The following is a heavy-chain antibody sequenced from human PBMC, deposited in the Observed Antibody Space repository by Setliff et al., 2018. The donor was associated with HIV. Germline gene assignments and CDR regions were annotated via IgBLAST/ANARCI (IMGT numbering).Heavy chain of an antibody. Sequence: GGSLRLSCATSGFAFSDYDFHWVRQAAGKGLEWVSAIGTGGDTYYVDSVKGRFTISRENARNSLYLQMNSLRVGDTAVYYCAREIRTVYTGGHYFYGIDVWGQGTAVTVSS. D-gene: IGHD3-16*01. CDR3: AREIRTVYTGGHYFYGIDV. J-gene: IGHJ6*02. CDR2: IGTGGDT. V-gene: IGHV3-13*01. CDR1: GFAFSDYD.